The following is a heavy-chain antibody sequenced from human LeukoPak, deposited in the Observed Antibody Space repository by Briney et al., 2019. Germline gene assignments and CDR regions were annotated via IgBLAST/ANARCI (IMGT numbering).Heavy chain of an antibody. D-gene: IGHD3-10*01. J-gene: IGHJ4*02. CDR1: AFTFSSYG. CDR3: ARGGTMVRGVIYRRTDY. Sequence: GGSLRLSCAASAFTFSSYGMHWVRQAPGKGLEWVAFIRYDGSNKYYADSVQGRFTISRDNSKNTLYLQMNSLRDEDTAVYYCARGGTMVRGVIYRRTDYWGQGTLVTVSS. CDR2: IRYDGSNK. V-gene: IGHV3-30*02.